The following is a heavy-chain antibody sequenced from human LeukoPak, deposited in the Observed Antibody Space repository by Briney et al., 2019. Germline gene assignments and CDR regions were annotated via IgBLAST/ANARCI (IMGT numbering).Heavy chain of an antibody. CDR2: IWYDGSNK. D-gene: IGHD1-1*01. CDR1: GFTFSSYG. Sequence: GGSLRLSCAASGFTFSSYGMHWVRQAPGKGLEWVAVIWYDGSNKYYADSVKGRFTISRDNSKNTLYLQMNSLRAEDTAVYYCARGERESGRPHYYYYYYMDVWGEGTTVTVSS. CDR3: ARGERESGRPHYYYYYYMDV. V-gene: IGHV3-33*01. J-gene: IGHJ6*03.